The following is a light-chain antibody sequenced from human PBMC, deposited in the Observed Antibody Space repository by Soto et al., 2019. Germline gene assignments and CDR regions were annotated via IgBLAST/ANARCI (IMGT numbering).Light chain of an antibody. CDR1: QSVSNN. CDR2: GAS. J-gene: IGKJ5*01. CDR3: QQRSDWPIT. V-gene: IGKV3-11*01. Sequence: EIVLTQSPVTLSVSPGERATLSCSASQSVSNNLAWYQQKPGQAPRLLIHGASNRATGIPARFSGSGSGTDFTLTISSLEPEDFAVYYCQQRSDWPITFGQGTRLEI.